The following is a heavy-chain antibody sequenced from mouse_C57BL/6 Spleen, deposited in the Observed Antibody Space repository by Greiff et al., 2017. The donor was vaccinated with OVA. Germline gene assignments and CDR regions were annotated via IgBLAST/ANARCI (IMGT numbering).Heavy chain of an antibody. CDR3: ARWFYDGYFGYFDY. V-gene: IGHV1-19*01. Sequence: EVQLQQSGPVLVKPGASVKMSCKASGYTFTDYYMNWVKQSHGKSLEWIGVINPYNGGTSYNQKFKGKATLTVDKSSSTAYMELNSLTSEDSAVYYCARWFYDGYFGYFDYWGQGTTLTVSS. CDR2: INPYNGGT. J-gene: IGHJ2*01. CDR1: GYTFTDYY. D-gene: IGHD2-3*01.